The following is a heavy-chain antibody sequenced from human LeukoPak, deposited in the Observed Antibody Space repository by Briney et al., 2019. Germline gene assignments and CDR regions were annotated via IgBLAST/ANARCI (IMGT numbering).Heavy chain of an antibody. D-gene: IGHD3-10*01. V-gene: IGHV4-38-2*02. CDR1: GYSISSGYY. Sequence: PSETLSLTCTVSGYSISSGYYWGWIRQPPGKGLEWIGSIYHSGSTYYNPSLKSRVTISVDTSKNQFSLKLSSVTAADTAVYYCARDLAYVLLWFGELPKPPYYFDYWGQGTLVTVSS. CDR2: IYHSGST. J-gene: IGHJ4*02. CDR3: ARDLAYVLLWFGELPKPPYYFDY.